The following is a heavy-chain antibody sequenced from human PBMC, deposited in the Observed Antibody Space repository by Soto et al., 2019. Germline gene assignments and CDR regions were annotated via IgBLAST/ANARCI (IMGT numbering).Heavy chain of an antibody. Sequence: SVKVSCKASGGTFSSYAISWVRQAPGQGLEWMGGIIPIFGTANYAQKYQGRDTITADESTSTAYMELSSRRSEDTAVYYCARDAYDILTGYSGTCFFDYWGQGTLVTVSS. D-gene: IGHD3-9*01. CDR1: GGTFSSYA. CDR3: ARDAYDILTGYSGTCFFDY. CDR2: IIPIFGTA. J-gene: IGHJ4*02. V-gene: IGHV1-69*13.